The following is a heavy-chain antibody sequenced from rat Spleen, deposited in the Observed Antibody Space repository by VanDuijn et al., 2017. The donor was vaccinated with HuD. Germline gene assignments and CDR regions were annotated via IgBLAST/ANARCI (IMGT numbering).Heavy chain of an antibody. CDR1: GFSLSNYG. V-gene: IGHV2-13*01. Sequence: QVQLKESGPGLVKPSLTLSLTCTVSGFSLSNYGVIWVRQPPGKGLEWMGVIWGNGDTNYRSALKSRLSINRDTSKNQLFLKMNSLQTDDTAIYYCTRDRPGAYYVMDAWGQGASVTVSS. D-gene: IGHD1-4*01. J-gene: IGHJ4*01. CDR2: IWGNGDT. CDR3: TRDRPGAYYVMDA.